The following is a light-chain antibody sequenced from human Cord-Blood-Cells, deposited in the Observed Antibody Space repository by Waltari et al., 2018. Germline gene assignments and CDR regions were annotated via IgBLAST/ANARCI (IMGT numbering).Light chain of an antibody. CDR2: GKN. Sequence: SSELTQDPAVSVALGQTVRITCQGDSLRRYYASWYQQKPGQAHVLVIYGKNNRPSGIPDRFSGSSSGNTASLTITGAQAEDEADYYCNSRDSSGNHWVFGGGTKLTVL. CDR3: NSRDSSGNHWV. J-gene: IGLJ3*02. CDR1: SLRRYY. V-gene: IGLV3-19*01.